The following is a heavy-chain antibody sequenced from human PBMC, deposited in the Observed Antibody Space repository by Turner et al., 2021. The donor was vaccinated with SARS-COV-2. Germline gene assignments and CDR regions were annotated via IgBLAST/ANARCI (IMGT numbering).Heavy chain of an antibody. CDR1: GFTFSSYG. J-gene: IGHJ4*02. CDR3: AKVFFSYGYYAVYFDY. Sequence: QVQLVESGGGVVQPGRSLRRSCAASGFTFSSYGMHWVRQAPGKGREWVAVISYDGSNKYYADSVKGRFTISRDNSKNTLYLQMNSLRAEDTAVYYCAKVFFSYGYYAVYFDYWGQGTLVTVSS. V-gene: IGHV3-30*18. D-gene: IGHD5-18*01. CDR2: ISYDGSNK.